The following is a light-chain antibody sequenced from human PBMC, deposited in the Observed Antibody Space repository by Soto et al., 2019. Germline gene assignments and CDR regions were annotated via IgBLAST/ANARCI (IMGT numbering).Light chain of an antibody. CDR2: RNN. CDR1: SSNIGTNY. J-gene: IGLJ1*01. V-gene: IGLV1-47*01. CDR3: AGWDDSLHGLL. Sequence: QSVLTRPPSASGTPGQRVTISCSGGSSNIGTNYVYWYQQLPGTAPKLLIYRNNLRPSGVPDRFSASKSGTSASLAISGLRSEDEGDYFCAGWDDSLHGLLFGAGTKLTVL.